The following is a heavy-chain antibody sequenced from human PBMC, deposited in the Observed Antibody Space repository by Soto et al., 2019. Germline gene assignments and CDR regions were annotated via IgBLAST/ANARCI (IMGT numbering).Heavy chain of an antibody. CDR2: IYPRGGST. CDR3: ARVGYSSTGTTLHFHGLDV. CDR1: GYNFTSHY. Sequence: ASVKVSCKTSGYNFTSHYIHWVRQAPGQRLESMGIIYPRGGSTIYAQKFQGKVTMTRDTSTHTLYMELSSLRSEDTAIYYCARVGYSSTGTTLHFHGLDVWGQGATVTVSS. V-gene: IGHV1-46*01. J-gene: IGHJ6*02. D-gene: IGHD3-22*01.